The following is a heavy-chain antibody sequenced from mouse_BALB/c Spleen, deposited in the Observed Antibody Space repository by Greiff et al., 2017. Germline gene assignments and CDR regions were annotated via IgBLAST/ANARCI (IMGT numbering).Heavy chain of an antibody. CDR3: ARRDYGFYYAMDY. V-gene: IGHV5-17*02. J-gene: IGHJ4*01. Sequence: DVMLVESGGGLVQPGGSRKLSCAASGFTFSSFGMHWVRQAPEKGLEWVAYISSGSSTIYYADTVKGRFTISRDNPKNTLFLQMTSLRSEDTAMYYCARRDYGFYYAMDYWGQGTSVTVSS. CDR2: ISSGSSTI. CDR1: GFTFSSFG. D-gene: IGHD1-1*01.